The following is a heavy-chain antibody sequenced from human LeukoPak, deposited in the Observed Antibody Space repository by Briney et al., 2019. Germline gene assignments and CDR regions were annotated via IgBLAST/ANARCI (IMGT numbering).Heavy chain of an antibody. J-gene: IGHJ4*02. D-gene: IGHD3-10*01. CDR1: GFTFSSYA. CDR2: ISGSGGST. Sequence: GGSLRLPCAASGFTFSSYAMSWVRQAPGKGLEWVSAISGSGGSTYYADSVKGRFTISRDNSKNTLYLQMNSLRAEDTAVYYCAKDRGCYGSGSYVDYWGQGTLVTVSS. CDR3: AKDRGCYGSGSYVDY. V-gene: IGHV3-23*01.